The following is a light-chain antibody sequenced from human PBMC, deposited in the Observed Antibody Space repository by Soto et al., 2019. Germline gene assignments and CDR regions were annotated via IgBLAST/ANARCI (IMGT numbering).Light chain of an antibody. V-gene: IGKV3-20*01. CDR1: QSVSSSY. J-gene: IGKJ5*01. CDR2: GAS. CDR3: QQYGSSPGIT. Sequence: EIVLTQSPGTLSLSPGERATLSCRASQSVSSSYLAWYQQKPGQAPRILIYGASGRATGIPARFGGSGSGTDLTLAITRLETEDLSVYYCQQYGSSPGITFGGGTRLEIK.